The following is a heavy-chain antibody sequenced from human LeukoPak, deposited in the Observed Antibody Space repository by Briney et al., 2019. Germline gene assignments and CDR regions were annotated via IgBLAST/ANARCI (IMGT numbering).Heavy chain of an antibody. Sequence: PSETLSLTCTVSGGSISSYYWSWIRQPPGKGPEWIGYIYYSGSTNYNPSLKSRVTMSVDTSKNQFSLKLSSVTAADTAVYYCARDYYDSSGYSFDYWGQGTLVTVSS. D-gene: IGHD3-22*01. CDR1: GGSISSYY. V-gene: IGHV4-59*12. J-gene: IGHJ4*02. CDR3: ARDYYDSSGYSFDY. CDR2: IYYSGST.